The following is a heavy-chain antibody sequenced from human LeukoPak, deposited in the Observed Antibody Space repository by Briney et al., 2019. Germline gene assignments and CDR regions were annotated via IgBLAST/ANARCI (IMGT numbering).Heavy chain of an antibody. V-gene: IGHV3-48*01. CDR2: ISSSSTTI. J-gene: IGHJ3*02. CDR1: GFTFSSYS. CDR3: ARDDRSPSSWLNDDAFDI. Sequence: AGGSLRLSCAASGFTFSSYSMMWVRQAPGKGLEWVSYISSSSTTIHYADSVKGRFTISRDNAKNSVYLQMNSLRAEDTAVYYCARDDRSPSSWLNDDAFDIWGQGTMVTVSS. D-gene: IGHD6-13*01.